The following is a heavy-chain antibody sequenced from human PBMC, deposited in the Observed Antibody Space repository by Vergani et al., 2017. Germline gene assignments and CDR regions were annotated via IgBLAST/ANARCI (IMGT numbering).Heavy chain of an antibody. V-gene: IGHV3-23*01. Sequence: EVQLLESGGGLVQPGGSLRLSCAASVFTFSSYAMSWVRQAPGKGLEWVSAISGSGGSTYYADSVKGRFTFSRDNSKNTLYLQMNSLRAEDTAVYYCAKDPSIAASYNWFDPWGQGTLVTVSS. J-gene: IGHJ5*02. CDR2: ISGSGGST. CDR1: VFTFSSYA. D-gene: IGHD6-13*01. CDR3: AKDPSIAASYNWFDP.